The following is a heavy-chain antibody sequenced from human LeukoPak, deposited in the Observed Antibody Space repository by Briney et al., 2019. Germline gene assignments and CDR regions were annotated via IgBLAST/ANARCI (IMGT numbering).Heavy chain of an antibody. V-gene: IGHV4-59*01. J-gene: IGHJ6*02. D-gene: IGHD5-18*01. CDR2: IYYSGST. CDR1: GGSISDYY. CDR3: ARIGYSYGYRDYYYGMDV. Sequence: SETLSLTCTVSGGSISDYYWTWIRQPPGKGLEWIGFIYYSGSTNYNPSLRSRVTISVDTSKNQFSLKLSSVTAADTAVYYCARIGYSYGYRDYYYGMDVWGQGTTVTVSS.